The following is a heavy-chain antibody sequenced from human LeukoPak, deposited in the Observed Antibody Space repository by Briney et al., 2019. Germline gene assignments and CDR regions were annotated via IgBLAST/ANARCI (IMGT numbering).Heavy chain of an antibody. CDR2: ISGSSSTI. CDR1: GLTFSFST. V-gene: IGHV3-48*02. D-gene: IGHD2-8*01. CDR3: ATDSNYAFDI. J-gene: IGHJ3*02. Sequence: GGSLRLSCAASGLTFSFSTTDWVRQDPGKGLEWVSFISGSSSTIYYADSVKGRFTISRDNAKNSLYLQMNSLRDEDTAVDYCATDSNYAFDIWGQGTMVTVSS.